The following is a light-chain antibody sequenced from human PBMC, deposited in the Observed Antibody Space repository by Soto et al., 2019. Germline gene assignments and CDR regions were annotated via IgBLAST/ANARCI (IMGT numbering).Light chain of an antibody. V-gene: IGKV1-5*01. J-gene: IGKJ1*01. CDR2: DAS. CDR3: QQYNSYPWT. CDR1: QSISSW. Sequence: DIQMTQSPSTLSASVGDRVTITCRASQSISSWLAWYQQKPGKAPKLLIYDASSLEGGVPSRFSGSGSGTEFTLTISSLQPDDFATYYYQQYNSYPWTFGQGTKVDIK.